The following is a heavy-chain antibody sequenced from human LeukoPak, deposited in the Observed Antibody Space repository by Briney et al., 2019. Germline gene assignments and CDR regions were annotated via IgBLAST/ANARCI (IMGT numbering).Heavy chain of an antibody. D-gene: IGHD6-13*01. J-gene: IGHJ4*02. V-gene: IGHV3-7*01. Sequence: GGSLRLSCTASGFTFSGHSMTWVRQAPGKGLEWVANINLDGSERFYVDFVKGRFTISRDNADNSMYLQMDSVRAEDTAVYYCGRVIAGAIDYWGQGTLVTVSS. CDR1: GFTFSGHS. CDR3: GRVIAGAIDY. CDR2: INLDGSER.